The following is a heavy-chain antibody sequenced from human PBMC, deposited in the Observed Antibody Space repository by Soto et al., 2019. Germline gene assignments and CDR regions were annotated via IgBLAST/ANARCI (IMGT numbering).Heavy chain of an antibody. CDR3: ERGGEPIDY. CDR1: GYTFTSYA. D-gene: IGHD2-21*01. V-gene: IGHV1-3*01. J-gene: IGHJ4*02. Sequence: ASVKVSCKASGYTFTSYAMHWVRQAPGQRLEWMGWINAGNGNTKHSQKFQGRVTITRDTSASTAYMELSSLRPEDTAGYYCERGGEPIDYWGQGHLVTVS. CDR2: INAGNGNT.